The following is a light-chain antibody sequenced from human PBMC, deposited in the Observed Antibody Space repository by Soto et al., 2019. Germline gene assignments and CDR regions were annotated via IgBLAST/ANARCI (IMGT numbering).Light chain of an antibody. J-gene: IGLJ3*02. CDR1: SSNIETNY. CDR3: AAWDGSLSGWV. V-gene: IGLV1-47*01. Sequence: QSVLTQPPSASGTPGQRVTISCSGSSSNIETNYVYWYQQLPGTAPKVLIYRNNQRPSRVPDRFFASKSGTSASLAISGLRSEDEADYYCAAWDGSLSGWVFGGGTKLTVL. CDR2: RNN.